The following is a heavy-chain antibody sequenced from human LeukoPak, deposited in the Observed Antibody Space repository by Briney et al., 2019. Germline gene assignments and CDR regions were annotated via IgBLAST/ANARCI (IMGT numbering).Heavy chain of an antibody. D-gene: IGHD3-22*01. V-gene: IGHV3-15*01. CDR1: GFTFSSYW. J-gene: IGHJ4*02. CDR2: IISRTSGGAT. Sequence: GGSLRLSCAASGFTFSSYWMSWVRQAPGKGLEWVGRIISRTSGGATDYAAPVRGRFTISRDDSQNTLYLQMNSLKTEDTAVYYCTTYRYSYDATGYSYFDYWGQGIPVTVSS. CDR3: TTYRYSYDATGYSYFDY.